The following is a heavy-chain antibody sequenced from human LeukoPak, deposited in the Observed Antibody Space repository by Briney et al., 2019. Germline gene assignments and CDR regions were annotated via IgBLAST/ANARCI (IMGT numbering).Heavy chain of an antibody. CDR3: ARLGAGYPYYYYYYMDV. V-gene: IGHV4-59*01. Sequence: SETLPLTCTVSGGSISSYYWSWIRQPPGKGLEWIGYIYYSGSTNYNPSLKSRVTISVDTSKNQFSLKLSSVTAADTAVYYCARLGAGYPYYYYYYMDVWGKGTTVTVSS. CDR2: IYYSGST. J-gene: IGHJ6*03. CDR1: GGSISSYY. D-gene: IGHD5-18*01.